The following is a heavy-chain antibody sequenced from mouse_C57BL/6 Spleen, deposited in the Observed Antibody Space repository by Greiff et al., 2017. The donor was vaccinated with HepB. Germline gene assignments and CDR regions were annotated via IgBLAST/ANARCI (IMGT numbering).Heavy chain of an antibody. D-gene: IGHD2-13*01. CDR2: ISYDGSN. CDR3: ARVKGEGYAIDY. J-gene: IGHJ4*01. CDR1: GYSITSGYY. Sequence: ESGPGLVKPSQSLSLTCSVTGYSITSGYYWNWIRQFPGNKLEWMGYISYDGSNNYNPSLKNRISITRDTSKNQFFLKLNSVTTEDTATYYCARVKGEGYAIDYWGQGTSVTVSS. V-gene: IGHV3-6*01.